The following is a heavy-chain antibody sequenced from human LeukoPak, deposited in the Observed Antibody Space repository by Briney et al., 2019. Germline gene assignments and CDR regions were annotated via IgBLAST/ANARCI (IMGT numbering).Heavy chain of an antibody. V-gene: IGHV3-48*02. J-gene: IGHJ3*02. D-gene: IGHD6-13*01. CDR3: ARDWYEAGTDAFDI. CDR1: GFTFSSYS. Sequence: GGSLRLSCAASGFTFSSYSMNWVRQAPGKGLEWVSYISSSSSTIYYADSVKGRFTISRDNAKNSLYLQMDSLRDEDTAVYYCARDWYEAGTDAFDIWGQGTLVTVSS. CDR2: ISSSSSTI.